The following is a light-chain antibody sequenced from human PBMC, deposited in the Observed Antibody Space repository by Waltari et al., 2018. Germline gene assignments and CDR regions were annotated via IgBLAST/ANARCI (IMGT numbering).Light chain of an antibody. CDR2: GAS. V-gene: IGKV3D-15*01. Sequence: EIVMSQSPATLSVSPGERATLSCWASQSISSNLAWYQQKSGQAPRLLIFGASTRATGSPARFSGSGSGTEFTLTISGLQSEDSAVYYCQQYNRWPPLTFGGGTKVEIK. CDR1: QSISSN. J-gene: IGKJ4*01. CDR3: QQYNRWPPLT.